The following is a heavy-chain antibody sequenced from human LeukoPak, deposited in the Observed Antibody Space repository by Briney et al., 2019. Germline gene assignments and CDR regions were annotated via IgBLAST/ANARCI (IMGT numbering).Heavy chain of an antibody. CDR2: IYYSGST. Sequence: PSETLSLTCPVSLGSISSYYWGWIRQPPGKGLEWIGYIYYSGSTNYNPSLKSRVTLSVDTSKKQFSLKLSSVTAADTAVYYCARGDCSSTSCYAHNNWFDPWGQGTLVTVSS. J-gene: IGHJ5*02. V-gene: IGHV4-59*01. CDR3: ARGDCSSTSCYAHNNWFDP. D-gene: IGHD2-2*01. CDR1: LGSISSYY.